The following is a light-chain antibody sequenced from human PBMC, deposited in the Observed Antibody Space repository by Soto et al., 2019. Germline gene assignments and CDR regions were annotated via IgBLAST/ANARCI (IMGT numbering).Light chain of an antibody. CDR1: QDINSY. Sequence: DVQMTPSPSSLSASVGDRVTITCRASQDINSYLAWYQQKPGNAPKYLIYAASSLQTGVPSRFSGSQSGTDFTLTINNLQPEDSATYDCQQYNIYPLTFCGGTKVEIK. V-gene: IGKV1D-16*01. CDR3: QQYNIYPLT. J-gene: IGKJ4*01. CDR2: AAS.